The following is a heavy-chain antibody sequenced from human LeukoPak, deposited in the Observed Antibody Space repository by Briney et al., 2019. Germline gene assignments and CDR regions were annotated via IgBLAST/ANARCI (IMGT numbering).Heavy chain of an antibody. D-gene: IGHD2-8*01. J-gene: IGHJ5*02. CDR2: ICAYNGNT. Sequence: GASVKLSCKASGYTFTSYVISWVRQAPGQGLEWMGWICAYNGNTNYAQKLQRRVTMTTATSTSTAYMELWSLRSDHTGVYYCARTVLMVYARGLLFDPWGQGTLVTVSS. CDR3: ARTVLMVYARGLLFDP. V-gene: IGHV1-18*01. CDR1: GYTFTSYV.